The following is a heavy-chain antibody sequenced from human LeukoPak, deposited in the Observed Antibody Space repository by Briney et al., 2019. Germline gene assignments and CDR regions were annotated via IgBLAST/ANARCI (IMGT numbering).Heavy chain of an antibody. D-gene: IGHD6-6*01. CDR3: ARESRSTSSFY. CDR2: ISSSSSTI. CDR1: GFTFSSYS. V-gene: IGHV3-48*01. J-gene: IGHJ4*02. Sequence: GGSLRLSCAASGFTFSSYSMNWVRQAPGKGLEWVSYISSSSSTIYYADSVKGRFTISRDNAKNSLYLQMNSLRAEDTAVYYCARESRSTSSFYCGQGTLITVSS.